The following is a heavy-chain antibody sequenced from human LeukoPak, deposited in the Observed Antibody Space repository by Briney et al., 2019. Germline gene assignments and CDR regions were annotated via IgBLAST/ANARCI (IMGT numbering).Heavy chain of an antibody. CDR3: ARQAYSSNLGWFDP. CDR2: IYNSGST. D-gene: IGHD6-13*01. J-gene: IGHJ5*02. Sequence: PSETLSLTCSVSGGSISSSTYYWGWIRQPPGKGLEWIGNIYNSGSTYYNPSLKSRVPISVDTSKNQFSLKLSSVTAADTAVYYCARQAYSSNLGWFDPWGQGTLVTVSS. V-gene: IGHV4-39*01. CDR1: GGSISSSTYY.